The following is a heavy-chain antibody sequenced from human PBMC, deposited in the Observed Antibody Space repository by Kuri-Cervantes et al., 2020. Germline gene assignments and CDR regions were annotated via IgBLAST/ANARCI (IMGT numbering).Heavy chain of an antibody. CDR2: IWYDGSNK. CDR3: ARRFCGTSSCSYYYYMDV. D-gene: IGHD2-2*01. Sequence: GESLKISCAASGFTFSSYGMHWVRQAPGKGLEWVAVIWYDGSNKYYADSVKGRFTVSRDNSKNTLYLQMSSLRAEDTAIYYCARRFCGTSSCSYYYYMDVWGRGTTVTVSS. CDR1: GFTFSSYG. J-gene: IGHJ6*03. V-gene: IGHV3-33*01.